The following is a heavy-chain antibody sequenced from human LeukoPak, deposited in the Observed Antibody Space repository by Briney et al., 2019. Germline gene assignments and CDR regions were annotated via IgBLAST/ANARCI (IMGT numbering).Heavy chain of an antibody. V-gene: IGHV1-69*13. CDR3: ASTTIFGVVIRQNYYYGMDV. CDR2: IIPIFGTA. J-gene: IGHJ6*02. D-gene: IGHD3-3*01. Sequence: GASVKVSCKASGGTFSSYAISWVRLAPGQGLEWMGGIIPIFGTANYAQKFQGRVTITADESTSTAYMELSSLRSEDTAVYYCASTTIFGVVIRQNYYYGMDVWGQGTTVTVSS. CDR1: GGTFSSYA.